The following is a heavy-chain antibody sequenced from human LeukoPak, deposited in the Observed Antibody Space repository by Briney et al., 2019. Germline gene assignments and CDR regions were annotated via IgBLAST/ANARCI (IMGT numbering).Heavy chain of an antibody. J-gene: IGHJ4*02. D-gene: IGHD3-16*01. CDR2: INPSGGST. Sequence: ASVKVSCKASGYTFTSYYMHWVRQAPGQGLEWMGIINPSGGSTSYAQKFQGRVTMTRDMSTSTVYMELSSLRSEDTAVYFCAKPSFGGVGGYFDYWGQGTLVTVSS. CDR1: GYTFTSYY. V-gene: IGHV1-46*01. CDR3: AKPSFGGVGGYFDY.